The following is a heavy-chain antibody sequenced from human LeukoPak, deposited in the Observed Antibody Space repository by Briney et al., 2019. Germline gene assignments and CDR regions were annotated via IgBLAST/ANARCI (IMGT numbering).Heavy chain of an antibody. V-gene: IGHV4-39*01. CDR2: IYYSGST. CDR3: ARSLHISAPLDV. D-gene: IGHD2-21*01. Sequence: PSETLSLTCTVSGGSISSCSYYWGRIRQPPGRGLEWFGSIYYSGSTYYNSSLKSRAIICVDTSKNQFSLRLRSVTPAATALYYCARSLHISAPLDVWGQGTLVTVSS. J-gene: IGHJ4*02. CDR1: GGSISSCSYY.